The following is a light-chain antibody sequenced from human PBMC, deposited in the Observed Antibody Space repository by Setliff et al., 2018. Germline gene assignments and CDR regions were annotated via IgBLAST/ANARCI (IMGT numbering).Light chain of an antibody. V-gene: IGLV2-14*03. CDR3: CSFTSSSTLPYV. CDR1: SSDVGGYNL. J-gene: IGLJ1*01. CDR2: DVS. Sequence: QSALTQPASVSGSPGQSITISCTGTSSDVGGYNLVSWNQQHPGKVPRLMIYDVSNRPSGVSNRFSGSKIGNTASLTISGLQTEDEADYYCCSFTSSSTLPYVFGTGTKVTVL.